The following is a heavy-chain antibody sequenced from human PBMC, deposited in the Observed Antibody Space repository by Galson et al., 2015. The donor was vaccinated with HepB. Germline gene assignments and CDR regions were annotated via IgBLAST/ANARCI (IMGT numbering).Heavy chain of an antibody. V-gene: IGHV4-59*01. D-gene: IGHD3/OR15-3a*01. CDR1: GGSISSYY. CDR2: IYYSGST. CDR3: ARVRRGIWTFDP. J-gene: IGHJ5*02. Sequence: SETLSLTCTVSGGSISSYYWSWIRQPPGKGLEWIGYIYYSGSTNYNPSLKSRVTISVDTSKNQFSLKLSSVTAADTAVCYCARVRRGIWTFDPWGQGTLVTVSS.